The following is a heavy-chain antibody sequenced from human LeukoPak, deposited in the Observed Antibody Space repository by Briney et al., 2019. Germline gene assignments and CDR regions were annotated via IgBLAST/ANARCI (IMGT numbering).Heavy chain of an antibody. D-gene: IGHD5-18*01. Sequence: SETLSLTCTVSGGSISSSSYYWGWIRQPPGKGLEWIGSIYYSGSTYYNPSLKSRVTISVDTSKNQFSLKLSSVTAADTAVYYCARLSWIQLWTDIDYWGQGTLVTASS. CDR2: IYYSGST. J-gene: IGHJ4*02. V-gene: IGHV4-39*01. CDR1: GGSISSSSYY. CDR3: ARLSWIQLWTDIDY.